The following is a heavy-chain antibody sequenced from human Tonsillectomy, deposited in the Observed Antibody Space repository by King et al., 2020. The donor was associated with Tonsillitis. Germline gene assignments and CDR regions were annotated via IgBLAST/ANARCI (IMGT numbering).Heavy chain of an antibody. CDR2: IYYSGST. Sequence: QLQLQESGPGLVTPSETLSLTCTVSGGSISSSNYYWGWIRQPPGKGLEWIGSIYYSGSTFYNPSLKSRVTISVDTSKNQFSLKLSSVTAADTAVYYCARCLSGDWLFAFDIWGQGTMVTVSS. CDR3: ARCLSGDWLFAFDI. CDR1: GGSISSSNYY. D-gene: IGHD3-9*01. V-gene: IGHV4-39*01. J-gene: IGHJ3*02.